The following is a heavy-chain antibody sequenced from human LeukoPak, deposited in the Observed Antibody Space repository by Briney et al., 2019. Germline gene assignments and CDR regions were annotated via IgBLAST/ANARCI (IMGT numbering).Heavy chain of an antibody. J-gene: IGHJ4*02. CDR2: IYTSGST. V-gene: IGHV4-4*07. CDR3: ARSLYWYDRFDY. CDR1: GGSISSYY. Sequence: SETLSLTCTVSGGSISSYYWSWIRQPAGRGLEWIGRIYTSGSTNYNPSLKSRVTMSVDTSKNQFSLKLSSVTAADTAVYYCARSLYWYDRFDYWGQGTLVTVSS. D-gene: IGHD3-22*01.